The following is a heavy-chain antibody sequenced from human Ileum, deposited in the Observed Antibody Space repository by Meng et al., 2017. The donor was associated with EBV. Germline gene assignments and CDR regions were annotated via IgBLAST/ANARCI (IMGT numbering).Heavy chain of an antibody. Sequence: EVQLVESGGGLVQPGGYLRLSCATSGFTFGDHFIDWVRQATGKGLEWVGRTRNKPESYSTQYAASVKGRFTISRDDSKDSVYLQMNSLKTEDTAVYYCALRALPFTLGQGTLVTVSS. CDR2: TRNKPESYST. J-gene: IGHJ5*02. V-gene: IGHV3-72*01. CDR3: ALRALPFT. CDR1: GFTFGDHF.